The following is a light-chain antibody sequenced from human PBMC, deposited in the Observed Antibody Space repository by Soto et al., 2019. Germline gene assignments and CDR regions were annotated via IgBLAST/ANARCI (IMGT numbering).Light chain of an antibody. CDR1: QSVSTK. CDR2: DAS. J-gene: IGKJ1*01. Sequence: EILMTQSPATLSVSPGERATLSCRASQSVSTKLAWYQQKPGQAPRLLIYDASIRAAGFPATFSGSGSGTDFTLTISRLEPEDFAVYYCQQYAKAPLTFGQGTKVDIK. CDR3: QQYAKAPLT. V-gene: IGKV3-15*01.